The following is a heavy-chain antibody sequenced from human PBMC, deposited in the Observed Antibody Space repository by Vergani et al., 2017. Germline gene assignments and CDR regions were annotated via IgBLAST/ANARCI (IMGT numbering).Heavy chain of an antibody. D-gene: IGHD2-15*01. V-gene: IGHV3-30*04. J-gene: IGHJ5*02. CDR2: ISYDGSNK. Sequence: QVQLVESGGGVVQPGRSLRLSCAASGFTFSSYAMHWVRQAPGKGLEWVAVISYDGSNKYYADSVKGRFTISRDNSKNTLYLQMNSLRAEDTAVYYCASDRVCSGGSCYSNWFDPWGQGTLVTVSS. CDR1: GFTFSSYA. CDR3: ASDRVCSGGSCYSNWFDP.